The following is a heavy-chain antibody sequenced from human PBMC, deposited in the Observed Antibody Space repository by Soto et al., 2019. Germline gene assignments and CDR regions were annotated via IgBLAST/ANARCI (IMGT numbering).Heavy chain of an antibody. CDR1: GYTLSIYG. J-gene: IGHJ4*02. V-gene: IGHV1-18*01. CDR2: IVAYNNRT. CDR3: ARAGDYFGDY. Sequence: QIELVQSGAEVKKPGASVKVSCKASGYTLSIYGIQWVRQAPGQGLEWMGWIVAYNNRTIYAQKFQDRVTLTTDTSTTTAFMEVRTLTSDDTVVYYCARAGDYFGDYWGQGTLVTVSS. D-gene: IGHD3-10*01.